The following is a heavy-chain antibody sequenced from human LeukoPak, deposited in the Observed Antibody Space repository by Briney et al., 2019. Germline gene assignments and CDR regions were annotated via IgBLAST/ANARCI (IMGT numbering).Heavy chain of an antibody. J-gene: IGHJ4*02. Sequence: ASVKVSCKASGYTFTSYDINWVRQATGQGLEWMGWMNTNSGNTGYAQKFQGSVTITRNTSISAAYTELSSLRSEDTAVYYCARGGSSTRTGGYYFDYWGQGTLVTVSS. D-gene: IGHD2-2*01. CDR3: ARGGSSTRTGGYYFDY. CDR1: GYTFTSYD. CDR2: MNTNSGNT. V-gene: IGHV1-8*03.